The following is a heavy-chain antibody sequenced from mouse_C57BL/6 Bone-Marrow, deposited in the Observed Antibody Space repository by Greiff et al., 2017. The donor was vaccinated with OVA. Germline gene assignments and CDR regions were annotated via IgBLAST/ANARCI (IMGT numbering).Heavy chain of an antibody. J-gene: IGHJ2*01. CDR1: GYSFTGYY. D-gene: IGHD1-1*01. CDR3: ARRGYGSSYGYFDY. CDR2: INPSTGGT. Sequence: EVQLQQSGPELVKPGASVKISCKASGYSFTGYYMNWVKQSPEKSLEWIGEINPSTGGTTYNQKFKAKATLTVDKSSSTAYMQLKSLTSEDSAVYYGARRGYGSSYGYFDYWGQGTTLTVSS. V-gene: IGHV1-42*01.